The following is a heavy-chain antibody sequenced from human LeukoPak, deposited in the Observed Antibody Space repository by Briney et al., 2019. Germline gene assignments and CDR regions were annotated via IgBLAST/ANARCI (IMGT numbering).Heavy chain of an antibody. Sequence: SETLSLTCTVSGGSISSGTYYWSWIQQPAGKGLEWIGRIYSSGSTNYNPSLKSRVTISVDTSKNQFSLKLSSVTAADTAVYYCAGGGYCGGDCYFYYWGQGTLVTVSS. CDR1: GGSISSGTYY. D-gene: IGHD2-21*02. CDR2: IYSSGST. J-gene: IGHJ4*02. CDR3: AGGGYCGGDCYFYY. V-gene: IGHV4-61*02.